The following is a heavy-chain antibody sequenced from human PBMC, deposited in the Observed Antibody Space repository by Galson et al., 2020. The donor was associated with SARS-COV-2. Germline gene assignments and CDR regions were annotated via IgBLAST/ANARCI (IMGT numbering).Heavy chain of an antibody. V-gene: IGHV3-9*01. Sequence: ETGGSLRLSCVASGFAFDDYAMHWVRQAPGKGLEWVSVIRWNSASIGYADSVKGRFTISRDNAKSALYLQMNSLTAEDTALYYCATPRGVGTTSFDYWGQGTLVTVSS. CDR3: ATPRGVGTTSFDY. D-gene: IGHD1-26*01. J-gene: IGHJ4*02. CDR2: IRWNSASI. CDR1: GFAFDDYA.